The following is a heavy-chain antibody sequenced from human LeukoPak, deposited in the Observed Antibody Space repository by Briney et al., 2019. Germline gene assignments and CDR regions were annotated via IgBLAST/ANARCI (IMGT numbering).Heavy chain of an antibody. CDR2: ISGSGGST. Sequence: GGSLRLSCAASGFTFSSYGMSWVRQAPGKGLEWVSAISGSGGSTYYADSVKGRFTISRDNSKNTLYLQMSSLRAEDTAVYYCAKDTVKVATIRRVPHYMDVWGKGTTVTISS. CDR3: AKDTVKVATIRRVPHYMDV. CDR1: GFTFSSYG. J-gene: IGHJ6*03. D-gene: IGHD5-12*01. V-gene: IGHV3-23*01.